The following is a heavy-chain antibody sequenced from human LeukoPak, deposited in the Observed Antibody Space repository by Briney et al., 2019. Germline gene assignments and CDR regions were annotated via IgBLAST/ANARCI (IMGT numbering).Heavy chain of an antibody. D-gene: IGHD6-13*01. CDR2: FDPEDGET. CDR3: ATTLSRWQAYDY. J-gene: IGHJ4*02. CDR1: GYTLTELS. Sequence: ASVKVSCKVSGYTLTELSMHWVRQAPGKGLEWMGGFDPEDGETIYAQKFQGRVTMTEDTSTDTAYMELSSLRSEDTAVYYCATTLSRWQAYDYWGQGTLVTVSS. V-gene: IGHV1-24*01.